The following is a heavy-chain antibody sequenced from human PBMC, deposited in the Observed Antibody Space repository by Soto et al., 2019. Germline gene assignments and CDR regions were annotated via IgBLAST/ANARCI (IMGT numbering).Heavy chain of an antibody. V-gene: IGHV4-59*01. Sequence: SETLSLTCTVSGDSISSYYWSWIRQPPGKGLEWIGYIYYSGSTNYNPSLKSRVTISVDTSKNQFSLKLSSVTAADTAVYYCARSNGDYGDYWGQGTLVTVSS. J-gene: IGHJ4*02. D-gene: IGHD4-17*01. CDR1: GDSISSYY. CDR3: ARSNGDYGDY. CDR2: IYYSGST.